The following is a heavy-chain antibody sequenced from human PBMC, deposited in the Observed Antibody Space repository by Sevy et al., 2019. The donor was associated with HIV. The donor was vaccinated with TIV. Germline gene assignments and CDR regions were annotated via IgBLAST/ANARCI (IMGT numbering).Heavy chain of an antibody. CDR3: AKDAGLYTYGPGY. CDR1: GFTFSSYG. CDR2: ISYDGSNK. Sequence: GGSLRLSCAASGFTFSSYGMHWVRQAPGKGLEWVALISYDGSNKYYADSVKGRFTISRDNSKNTLYLQMNSLRTEDTAVYYCAKDAGLYTYGPGYWGQGTLVTVSS. J-gene: IGHJ4*02. D-gene: IGHD5-18*01. V-gene: IGHV3-30*18.